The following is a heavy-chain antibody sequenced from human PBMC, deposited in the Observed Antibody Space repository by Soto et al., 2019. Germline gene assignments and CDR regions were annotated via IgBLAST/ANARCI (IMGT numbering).Heavy chain of an antibody. J-gene: IGHJ3*02. Sequence: QVQLQESGPGLVKPSQTLSLTCTVSGGSISSGGYYWSWIRQHPGKGLEWIGYIYYSGSTYYNPSLKSRVTISVDTSKNQFSLKLSSVTAADTAVYYCARSTCSSTSCYDFDIWGPGTMVTVSS. CDR2: IYYSGST. V-gene: IGHV4-31*03. D-gene: IGHD2-2*01. CDR3: ARSTCSSTSCYDFDI. CDR1: GGSISSGGYY.